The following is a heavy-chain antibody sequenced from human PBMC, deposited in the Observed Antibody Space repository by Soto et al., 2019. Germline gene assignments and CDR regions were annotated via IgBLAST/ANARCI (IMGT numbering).Heavy chain of an antibody. CDR1: GFTFSSYG. CDR3: XXXDGDXNTWYFDL. J-gene: IGHJ2*01. V-gene: IGHV3-33*01. CDR2: IWYDGSNK. D-gene: IGHD4-17*01. Sequence: QVQLVESGGGVVQPGRSLRLSCAASGFTFSSYGMHWVRQAPGKGLEWVAVIWYDGSNKYYADSVKGRFTISRDNSKXXXXLXXXXXXXXXXXXXXXXXXDGDXNTWYFDL.